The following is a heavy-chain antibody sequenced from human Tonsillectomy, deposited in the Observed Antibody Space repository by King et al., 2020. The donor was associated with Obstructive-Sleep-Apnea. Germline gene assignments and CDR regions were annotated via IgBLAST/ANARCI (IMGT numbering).Heavy chain of an antibody. CDR1: GGSISSGRYY. V-gene: IGHV4-39*07. CDR3: ARDGSGSYGYGEYYYYYGMDV. Sequence: LPLQESGPGLVKPSETLSLTCTVSGGSISSGRYYWGWIRQPPGKGLEWIGSIYNSGRTYYNPSLKSRVTISVDTSKNQFSLKLRSVTAADTAVYYCARDGSGSYGYGEYYYYYGMDVWGQGTTVTVSS. D-gene: IGHD3-10*01. J-gene: IGHJ6*02. CDR2: IYNSGRT.